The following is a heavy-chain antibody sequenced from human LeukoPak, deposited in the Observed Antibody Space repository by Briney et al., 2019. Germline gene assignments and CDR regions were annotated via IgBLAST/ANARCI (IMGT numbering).Heavy chain of an antibody. J-gene: IGHJ5*02. CDR3: ARGLGYCSSTSCYVGNWFDP. V-gene: IGHV4-30-2*01. Sequence: PSETLSLTCTVSGGSISSGGYYWSWIRQPPGKGLEWIGYIYHSGSTYYNPSLKSRVTISVDRSKNQFSLKLSSVTAADTAVYYCARGLGYCSSTSCYVGNWFDPWGQGTLVTVSS. CDR1: GGSISSGGYY. CDR2: IYHSGST. D-gene: IGHD2-2*01.